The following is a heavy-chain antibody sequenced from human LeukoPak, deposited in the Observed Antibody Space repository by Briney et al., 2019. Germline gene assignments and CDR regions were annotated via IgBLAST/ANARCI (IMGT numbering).Heavy chain of an antibody. Sequence: GGSLRLSCAASGFTFSSYAMSWVRQAPGKGLEWVSAISGSGGNTYYADSVKGRFTISRDNSKNTLYLQMNSLRAEDTAVYYCAKSGSSGHAPAEYFQHWGQGTLVTVSS. CDR3: AKSGSSGHAPAEYFQH. CDR1: GFTFSSYA. CDR2: ISGSGGNT. J-gene: IGHJ1*01. D-gene: IGHD3-22*01. V-gene: IGHV3-23*01.